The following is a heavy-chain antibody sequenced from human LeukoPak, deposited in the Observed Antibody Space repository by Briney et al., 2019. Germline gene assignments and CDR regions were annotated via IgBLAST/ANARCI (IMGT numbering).Heavy chain of an antibody. D-gene: IGHD6-19*01. CDR2: IRSKANSYAT. V-gene: IGHV3-73*01. CDR1: GFTFSGSA. CDR3: AKVDSSGWYGRIFDY. Sequence: PGGSLRLSCAASGFTFSGSAMHWVRQASGKGLEWVGRIRSKANSYATAYAASVKGRFTISRDDSKNTAYLQMNSLRAEDTAVYYCAKVDSSGWYGRIFDYWGQGTLVTVSS. J-gene: IGHJ4*02.